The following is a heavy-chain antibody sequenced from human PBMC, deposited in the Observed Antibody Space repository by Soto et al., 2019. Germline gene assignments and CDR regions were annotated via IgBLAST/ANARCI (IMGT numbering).Heavy chain of an antibody. V-gene: IGHV1-18*01. CDR3: ASYSSSWYGGHYGMDV. Sequence: QVPLVQSGAEVKKPGASVKVSCKASGYTFTSYGISWVRQAPGQGLEWMGWISAYNGNTNYAQKLQGRVTMTTDTTTSTAYRELRSLRSDDTAVYYCASYSSSWYGGHYGMDVWGQGTTVTVSS. CDR1: GYTFTSYG. CDR2: ISAYNGNT. D-gene: IGHD6-13*01. J-gene: IGHJ6*02.